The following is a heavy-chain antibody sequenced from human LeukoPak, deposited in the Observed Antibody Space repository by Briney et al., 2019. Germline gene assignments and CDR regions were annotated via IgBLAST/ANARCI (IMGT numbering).Heavy chain of an antibody. V-gene: IGHV1-18*01. J-gene: IGHJ6*03. Sequence: ASVKVSCKASGYTFTSYGISWVRQAPGQGLEWMGWISAYNGNTNYAQKLQGRVTMTTDTSTSTAYMELRSLRSDDTAVYYCARAGPYCSGTSCYLIYSYYYYMDVWGKETTVTVSS. CDR1: GYTFTSYG. CDR3: ARAGPYCSGTSCYLIYSYYYYMDV. D-gene: IGHD2-2*01. CDR2: ISAYNGNT.